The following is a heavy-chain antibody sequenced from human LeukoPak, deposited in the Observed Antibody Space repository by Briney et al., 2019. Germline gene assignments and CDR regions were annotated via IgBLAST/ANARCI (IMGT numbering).Heavy chain of an antibody. CDR3: VRHNYGYDY. CDR1: GFTFNRYW. J-gene: IGHJ4*02. V-gene: IGHV3-74*01. D-gene: IGHD3-10*01. CDR2: SHNDGNSV. Sequence: PGGSLRLSCAASGFTFNRYWMHWVRRVPGKEVVWVSHSHNDGNSVSYADSVKGRFTVSRDNAKNTLYLQMNRLRAEDTAVYYCVRHNYGYDYWGQGTLVTVSS.